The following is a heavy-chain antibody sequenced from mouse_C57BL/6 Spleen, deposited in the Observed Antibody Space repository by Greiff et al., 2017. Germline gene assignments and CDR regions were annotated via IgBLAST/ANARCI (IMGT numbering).Heavy chain of an antibody. CDR2: INPYNGGT. D-gene: IGHD2-1*01. CDR1: GYTFTDYY. CDR3: ARGRAYGNYFDY. Sequence: EVMLVESGPVLVKPGASVTMSCKASGYTFTDYYMNWVKQSHGKSLEWIGVINPYNGGTSYNQKFKGKATLTVDKSSSTAYMELNSLTSEDSAVYYCARGRAYGNYFDYRGQGTTLTVSS. V-gene: IGHV1-19*01. J-gene: IGHJ2*01.